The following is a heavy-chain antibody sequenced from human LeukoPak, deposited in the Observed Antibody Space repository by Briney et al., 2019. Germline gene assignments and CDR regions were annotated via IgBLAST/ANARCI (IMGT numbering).Heavy chain of an antibody. CDR2: IKPKTDGETT. CDR3: ITPLPYSAQ. J-gene: IGHJ4*02. CDR1: GFTFSYAY. Sequence: GGSLRLSCAASGFTFSYAYMNWVRQAPGKGLEWVGRIKPKTDGETTEYAAPVKGRFSISRDDSKNMLYLQMNSLKTEDTAVYYCITPLPYSAQGGQGTLVTVSS. V-gene: IGHV3-15*07. D-gene: IGHD2-21*01.